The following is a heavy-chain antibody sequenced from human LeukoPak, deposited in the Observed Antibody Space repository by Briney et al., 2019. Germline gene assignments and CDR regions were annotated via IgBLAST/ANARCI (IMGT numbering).Heavy chain of an antibody. V-gene: IGHV4-59*01. Sequence: SETLSLTCTVSGGSISSYYWSWIRQPPGKGLEWIGYIYYSGSTNYNPSLKSRVTISVDTSKNQFSLKLSSVTTADTAVYYCARSKDILTGYCFDYWGQGTLVTVSS. J-gene: IGHJ4*02. CDR3: ARSKDILTGYCFDY. D-gene: IGHD3-9*01. CDR2: IYYSGST. CDR1: GGSISSYY.